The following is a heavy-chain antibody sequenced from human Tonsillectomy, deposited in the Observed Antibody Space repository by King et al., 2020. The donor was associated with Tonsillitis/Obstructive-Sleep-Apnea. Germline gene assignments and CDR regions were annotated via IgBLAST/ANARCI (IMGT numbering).Heavy chain of an antibody. CDR3: ARDSRSHYYDTSGYYTFEY. Sequence: VQLVESGAEVKKPGASVKVSCKASGYTFTTYGISWVRQAPGQGLEWMGWNSAYNGDTNYAQKLQDRVTMTTDTPTSTAYMEVRSLRSDDTAVYYFARDSRSHYYDTSGYYTFEYWGQGTLVTVSS. J-gene: IGHJ4*02. CDR2: NSAYNGDT. CDR1: GYTFTTYG. V-gene: IGHV1-18*01. D-gene: IGHD3-22*01.